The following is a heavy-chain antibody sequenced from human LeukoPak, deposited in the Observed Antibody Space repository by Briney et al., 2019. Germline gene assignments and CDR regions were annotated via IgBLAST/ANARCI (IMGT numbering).Heavy chain of an antibody. CDR2: ISAYNGNT. CDR1: GYTFTSYG. J-gene: IGHJ3*02. Sequence: ASVKVSCKASGYTFTSYGISWVRQAPGQGLEWMGWISAYNGNTNYAQKLQGRVTMTTDTSTSTAYMELRGLRSDDTAVYHCGRRFYDSSGYYDDAFDIWGQGTMVTVSS. CDR3: GRRFYDSSGYYDDAFDI. V-gene: IGHV1-18*01. D-gene: IGHD3-22*01.